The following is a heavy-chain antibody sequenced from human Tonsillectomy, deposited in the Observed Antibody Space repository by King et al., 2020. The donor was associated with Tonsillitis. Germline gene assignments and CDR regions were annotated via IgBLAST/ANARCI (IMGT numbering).Heavy chain of an antibody. CDR1: GGSFSGYY. CDR3: ARGLRRAEYDGSGSYYNGMDV. Sequence: VQLQQWGAGLLKPSETLSLTCAVYGGSFSGYYWSWIRQPPGKGLEWIGEINHSGSTNYNPSLKSRVTISVDTSKNQFSLKRSSVTAADTAVYYCARGLRRAEYDGSGSYYNGMDVWGQGTTVTVSS. J-gene: IGHJ6*02. V-gene: IGHV4-34*01. D-gene: IGHD3-10*01. CDR2: INHSGST.